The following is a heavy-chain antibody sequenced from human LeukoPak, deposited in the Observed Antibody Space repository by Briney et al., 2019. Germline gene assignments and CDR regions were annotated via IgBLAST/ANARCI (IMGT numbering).Heavy chain of an antibody. D-gene: IGHD6-13*01. CDR3: AKGRITAAGTNDAFDI. Sequence: GGSLRLSCAASGFTFNNYAMSWARQAPGKGLEWVSGISGSGGSTYYAESVKGRFAISRDNSKNTLYLQMNSLRAEDTAVYYCAKGRITAAGTNDAFDIWGQGTMVTVSS. J-gene: IGHJ3*02. CDR1: GFTFNNYA. V-gene: IGHV3-23*01. CDR2: ISGSGGST.